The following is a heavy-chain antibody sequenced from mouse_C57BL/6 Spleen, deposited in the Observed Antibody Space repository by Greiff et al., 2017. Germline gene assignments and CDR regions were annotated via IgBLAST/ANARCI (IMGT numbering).Heavy chain of an antibody. CDR3: ATFITTVVAQYYFDY. V-gene: IGHV1-59*01. Sequence: QVQLKQPGAELVRPGTSVKLSCKASGYTFTSYWMHWVKQRPGQGLEWIGVIDPSDSYTNYNQKFKGKATLTVDTSSSTAYMQLSSLTSEDSAVYYCATFITTVVAQYYFDYWGQGTTLTVSS. J-gene: IGHJ2*01. D-gene: IGHD1-1*01. CDR2: IDPSDSYT. CDR1: GYTFTSYW.